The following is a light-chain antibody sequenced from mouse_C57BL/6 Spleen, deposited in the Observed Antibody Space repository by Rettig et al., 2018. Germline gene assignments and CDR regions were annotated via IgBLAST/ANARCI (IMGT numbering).Light chain of an antibody. Sequence: KSHEYPRLVIKYASQSISGIPSRCSGRGSGSDFTLSINSVETEDVGVYYCQNGHSYHPTFGAGTKLELK. CDR3: QNGHSYHPT. J-gene: IGKJ5*01. CDR2: YAS. V-gene: IGKV5-39*01.